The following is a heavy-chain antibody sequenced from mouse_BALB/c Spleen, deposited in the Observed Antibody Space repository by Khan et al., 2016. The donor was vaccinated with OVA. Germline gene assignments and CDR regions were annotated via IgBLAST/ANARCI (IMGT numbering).Heavy chain of an antibody. CDR3: ARVYGGDFDY. J-gene: IGHJ2*01. Sequence: EVQLQESGPGLVKPSQSLSLTCTVTGYSITSDYAWNLIRQFPGNQLEWMGYISSSGNTKYNPSLKSRISVTRDTSKNQFFLQLNSVTTEDTATYYCARVYGGDFDYWGQGTTLTVSS. CDR1: GYSITSDYA. CDR2: ISSSGNT. V-gene: IGHV3-2*02. D-gene: IGHD2-10*02.